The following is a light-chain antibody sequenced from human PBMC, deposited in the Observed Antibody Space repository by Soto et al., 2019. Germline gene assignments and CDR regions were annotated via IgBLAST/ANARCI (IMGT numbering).Light chain of an antibody. J-gene: IGKJ5*01. CDR2: GAS. CDR1: QSVSSSY. Sequence: EIVLTLSPGTLSLSPGERATLSCRASQSVSSSYLAWYQQKPGQPPRLLIYGASSRATGIPDRFSGSGSGTDFTLTISRLEPEDFAVFYCQHYDSLPITCGQGTR. V-gene: IGKV3-20*01. CDR3: QHYDSLPIT.